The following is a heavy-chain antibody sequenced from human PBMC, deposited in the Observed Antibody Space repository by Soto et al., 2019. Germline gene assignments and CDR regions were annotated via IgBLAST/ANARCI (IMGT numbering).Heavy chain of an antibody. D-gene: IGHD1-7*01. V-gene: IGHV4-38-2*01. J-gene: IGHJ4*02. CDR3: ARVGKTGTTDY. CDR1: GYSIISGDY. CDR2: IYHSGST. Sequence: SETLSLTCAFSGYSIISGDYWGWIRQPPGKGLEWIGSIYHSGSTYYNPSLKSRVTISVDTSKNQFSLKLSSVTAADTAVYYCARVGKTGTTDYWGQGTLVTVSS.